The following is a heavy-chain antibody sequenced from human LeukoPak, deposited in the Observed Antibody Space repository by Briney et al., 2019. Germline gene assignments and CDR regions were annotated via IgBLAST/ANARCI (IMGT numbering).Heavy chain of an antibody. D-gene: IGHD4-17*01. CDR2: INHSGSI. Sequence: PSETLSLTCAVYGGSFSGYYWTWIRQPPGKGLEWIGEINHSGSINCNPSLKSRVTISVDTSKNQFSLKLSSVTAADTAVYYCATPPTVTRNYWGQGTLVTVSS. CDR1: GGSFSGYY. CDR3: ATPPTVTRNY. J-gene: IGHJ4*02. V-gene: IGHV4-34*01.